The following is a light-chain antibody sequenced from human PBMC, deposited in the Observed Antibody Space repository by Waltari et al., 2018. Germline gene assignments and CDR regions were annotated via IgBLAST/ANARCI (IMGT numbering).Light chain of an antibody. V-gene: IGKV1D-12*01. CDR1: QGISSR. Sequence: DIQMTQSPSSVSASVGDRVTITCRASQGISSRLAWYQQTPGKAPKLLIYGASNLQSGVPSRFGGSGSGTDFTLTINSLQPEDFATYYCQQTNDFPRVTFGQGTRLEIK. J-gene: IGKJ5*01. CDR2: GAS. CDR3: QQTNDFPRVT.